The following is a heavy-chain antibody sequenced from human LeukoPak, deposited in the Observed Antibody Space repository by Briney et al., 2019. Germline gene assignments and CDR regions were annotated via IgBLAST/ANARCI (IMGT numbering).Heavy chain of an antibody. J-gene: IGHJ4*02. CDR3: ASTYCGGDCYAESVVLYY. D-gene: IGHD2-21*02. CDR1: GYTFTSYD. Sequence: ASVKVSCKASGYTFTSYDINWVRQATGQGLEWMGWMNPNSGNTGYAQKFQGRVTMTRNTSISTAYMELSSLRSEDTAVYYCASTYCGGDCYAESVVLYYWGQGTLVTVSS. V-gene: IGHV1-8*01. CDR2: MNPNSGNT.